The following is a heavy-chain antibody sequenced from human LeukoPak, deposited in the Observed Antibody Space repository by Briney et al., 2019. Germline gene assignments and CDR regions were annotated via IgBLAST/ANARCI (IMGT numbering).Heavy chain of an antibody. CDR1: GYTFTGYY. Sequence: GASVKVSCKASGYTFTGYYMHWVRQAPGQGLGWMGWINPNSGGTNYAQKFQGRVTMTRDTSISTAYMELSRLRSDDTAVHYCARGSYSSSWYRVDYWGQGTLVTVSS. CDR3: ARGSYSSSWYRVDY. D-gene: IGHD6-13*01. J-gene: IGHJ4*02. CDR2: INPNSGGT. V-gene: IGHV1-2*02.